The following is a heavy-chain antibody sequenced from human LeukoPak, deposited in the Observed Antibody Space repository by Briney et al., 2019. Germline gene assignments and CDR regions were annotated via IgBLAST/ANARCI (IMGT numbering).Heavy chain of an antibody. Sequence: ASVKVSCKASGYTFTSYGISWVRQAPGQGLEWMGWISAYNGNTNYAQKLQGRVTMTTDTSTSTAYMELRSLRSDDTAVYYCARGPTPPYSGWGYYFDYWGQGTLVIASS. CDR3: ARGPTPPYSGWGYYFDY. CDR2: ISAYNGNT. D-gene: IGHD6-19*01. V-gene: IGHV1-18*01. J-gene: IGHJ4*02. CDR1: GYTFTSYG.